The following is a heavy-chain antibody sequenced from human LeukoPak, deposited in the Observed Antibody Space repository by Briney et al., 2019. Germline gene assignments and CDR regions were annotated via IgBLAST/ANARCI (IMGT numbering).Heavy chain of an antibody. J-gene: IGHJ4*02. CDR3: ASPAVWGELSLRY. CDR1: GFTFSSYG. Sequence: GGSLILSCAASGFTFSSYGMHWVRQAPGKGLEWVAIISYDGSNKYYADSVKGRFTISRDNSKNTVYLQMNSLRAEDTAVYYCASPAVWGELSLRYWGQGTLVTVSS. D-gene: IGHD3-16*02. V-gene: IGHV3-30*03. CDR2: ISYDGSNK.